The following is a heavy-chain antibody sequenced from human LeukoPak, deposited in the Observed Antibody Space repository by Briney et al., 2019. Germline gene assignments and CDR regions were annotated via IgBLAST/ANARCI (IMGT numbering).Heavy chain of an antibody. J-gene: IGHJ6*03. V-gene: IGHV4-34*01. CDR1: GGSFSGYY. CDR3: ARMAAAGYYYYYMDV. Sequence: PSETLSLTCAVYGGSFSGYYWSWIRQPPGKGLEWIGEINHSGSTNYNPSLKCRLTISVDTSKNQFSLKLSSVTAADTAVYYCARMAAAGYYYYYMDVWGKGTTVTVSS. CDR2: INHSGST. D-gene: IGHD6-13*01.